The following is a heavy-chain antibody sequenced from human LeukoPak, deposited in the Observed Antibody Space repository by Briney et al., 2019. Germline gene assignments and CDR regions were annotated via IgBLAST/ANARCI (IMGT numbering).Heavy chain of an antibody. CDR2: IKQDGSEK. CDR3: ARDDARWEVPFDY. CDR1: GFTFSSYW. D-gene: IGHD1-26*01. V-gene: IGHV3-7*01. Sequence: PGGSLRLSCVVSGFTFSSYWMNWVRQAPGKGLEWVASIKQDGSEKKYVDSVKGRFTISRDNAKNSLCLQMNSLRAEDTAVYYCARDDARWEVPFDYWGQGSLVTVSS. J-gene: IGHJ4*02.